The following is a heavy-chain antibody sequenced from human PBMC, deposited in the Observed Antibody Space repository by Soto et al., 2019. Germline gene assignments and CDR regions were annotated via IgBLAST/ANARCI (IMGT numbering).Heavy chain of an antibody. CDR1: GFTVSSNY. J-gene: IGHJ4*02. CDR2: IYSGGST. CDR3: ARVHLGHCSGDNCYWAEYFNY. V-gene: IGHV3-53*03. Sequence: PGGSLRLSCAASGFTVSSNYMSWVRQAPGKGLEWVSVIYSGGSTYYADSVKGRFTISRDNAKNTLYLQMNSLRVEDMAVYYFARVHLGHCSGDNCYWAEYFNYWGQGTLVTVSS. D-gene: IGHD2-15*01.